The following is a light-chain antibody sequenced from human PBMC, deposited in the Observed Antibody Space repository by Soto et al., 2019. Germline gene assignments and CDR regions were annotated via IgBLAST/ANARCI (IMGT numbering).Light chain of an antibody. CDR2: NNN. V-gene: IGLV1-40*01. J-gene: IGLJ2*01. CDR3: QSYDSSLSGVV. Sequence: QSVLTQPPSVSGAPGQRVTVSCSGNSSNIGAGFDVHWYQQFSGTAPKLLIFNNNNRPSGVPDRFSGSKSGTSASLAITGLQAEDEADYYCQSYDSSLSGVVFGGGTQLTVL. CDR1: SSNIGAGFD.